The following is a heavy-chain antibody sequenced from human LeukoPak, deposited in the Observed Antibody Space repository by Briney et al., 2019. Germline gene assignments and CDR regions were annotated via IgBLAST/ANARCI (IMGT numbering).Heavy chain of an antibody. CDR1: GYTFTGYY. V-gene: IGHV1-2*06. CDR3: ASDVYYDSSGLPYY. D-gene: IGHD3-22*01. CDR2: INPNSGGT. Sequence: ASVKVSCKASGYTFTGYYMHWVRQAPGQGREWMGRINPNSGGTNYAQKFQGRVTMTRDTSISTAYMELSRLRSDDTAVYYCASDVYYDSSGLPYYWGQGTLVTVSS. J-gene: IGHJ4*02.